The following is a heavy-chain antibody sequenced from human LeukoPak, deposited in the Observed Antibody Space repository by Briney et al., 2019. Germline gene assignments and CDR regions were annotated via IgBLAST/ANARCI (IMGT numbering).Heavy chain of an antibody. CDR2: IYSSGHT. CDR3: ARHRSPGVGATEY. V-gene: IGHV4-39*01. CDR1: SDSISTSTYY. D-gene: IGHD1-26*01. J-gene: IGHJ4*02. Sequence: SETLSLTCTDSSDSISTSTYYWGWIRQPPGKGLEWVGSIYSSGHTYYSPPLQNRVTISVDTSKNQFSLKLSSVTAADTAIYYCARHRSPGVGATEYWGQGTLVTVSS.